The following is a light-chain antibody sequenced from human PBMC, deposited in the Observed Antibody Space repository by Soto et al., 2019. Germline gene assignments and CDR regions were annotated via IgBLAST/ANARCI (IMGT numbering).Light chain of an antibody. Sequence: EIVLTQFPDTLSLSPGERATLSCRASQYVRSYLAWYQHKPGQAPRLLIYDISTRSTGIPARFIGSGSGTDFTLTISSLEPEDSAVYYCQQRNAWPRNTFGQGTKLEI. V-gene: IGKV3-11*01. J-gene: IGKJ2*01. CDR3: QQRNAWPRNT. CDR2: DIS. CDR1: QYVRSY.